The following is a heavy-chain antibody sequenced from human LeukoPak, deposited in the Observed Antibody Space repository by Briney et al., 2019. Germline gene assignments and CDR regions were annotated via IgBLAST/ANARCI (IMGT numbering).Heavy chain of an antibody. CDR3: ARTPTTVVTYYFDY. J-gene: IGHJ4*02. Sequence: SETLSLTCAVSGYSISSGYYWGWIRQPPGKGLEWIGSIYHSGSIYYNPSLKSRVTISVDTSKNQFSLKLSSVTAADTAVYYCARTPTTVVTYYFDYWGQGTLVTVSS. D-gene: IGHD4-23*01. CDR2: IYHSGSI. CDR1: GYSISSGYY. V-gene: IGHV4-38-2*01.